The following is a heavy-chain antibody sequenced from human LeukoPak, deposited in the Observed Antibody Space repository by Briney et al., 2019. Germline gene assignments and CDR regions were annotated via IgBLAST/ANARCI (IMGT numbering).Heavy chain of an antibody. Sequence: TSETLSLTCSVSGGSISSSDFLWGWVRQPPGKGLEWIGRIYTSGSTNYNPSLKSRVTMSVDTSKNQFSLKVSSVTAADTAVYYCARDCQQVLHGCSDYWGQGTLVTVSS. D-gene: IGHD6-13*01. CDR2: IYTSGST. CDR3: ARDCQQVLHGCSDY. J-gene: IGHJ4*02. V-gene: IGHV4-39*07. CDR1: GGSISSSDFL.